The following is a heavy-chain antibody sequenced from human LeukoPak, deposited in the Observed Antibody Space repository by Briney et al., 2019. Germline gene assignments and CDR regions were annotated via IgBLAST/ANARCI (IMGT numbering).Heavy chain of an antibody. J-gene: IGHJ6*02. CDR2: IYYSGST. V-gene: IGHV4-39*02. D-gene: IGHD2-2*02. CDR3: AREDCSSTSCYSGFPMSYGMDV. CDR1: GGSISSSSYY. Sequence: PSETLSLTCTVSGGSISSSSYYWGWIRQPPGKGLEWIGSIYYSGSTYYNPSLKSRVTISVDTSKNQFSLKLSSVTAADTAVYYCAREDCSSTSCYSGFPMSYGMDVWGQGTTVTVSS.